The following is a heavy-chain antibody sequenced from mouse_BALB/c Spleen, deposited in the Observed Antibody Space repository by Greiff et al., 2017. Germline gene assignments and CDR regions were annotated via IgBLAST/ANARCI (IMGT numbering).Heavy chain of an antibody. V-gene: IGHV3-2*02. D-gene: IGHD5-1*01. Sequence: EVKLLESGPGLVKPSQSLSLTCTVTGYSITSDYAWNWIRQFPGNKLEWMGYISYSGSTSYNPSLKSRISITRDTSKNQFFLQLNSVTTEDTATYYCAREYPLFAYWGQGTLVTVSA. CDR2: ISYSGST. CDR3: AREYPLFAY. CDR1: GYSITSDYA. J-gene: IGHJ3*01.